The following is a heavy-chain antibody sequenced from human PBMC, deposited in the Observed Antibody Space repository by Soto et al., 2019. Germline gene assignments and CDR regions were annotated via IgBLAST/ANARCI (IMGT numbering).Heavy chain of an antibody. CDR2: VYYSGST. J-gene: IGHJ4*02. CDR1: GGSVISSSYY. D-gene: IGHD3-9*01. Sequence: PSETLSVTCTVSGGSVISSSYYWGWDRQPPGKGLEWIGSVYYSGSTYYNPSLESRVTISVDKSKNQFSLKLMSLSAADTAVYYCGRLEGLATISYYFDYWGRGALVTVSS. V-gene: IGHV4-39*01. CDR3: GRLEGLATISYYFDY.